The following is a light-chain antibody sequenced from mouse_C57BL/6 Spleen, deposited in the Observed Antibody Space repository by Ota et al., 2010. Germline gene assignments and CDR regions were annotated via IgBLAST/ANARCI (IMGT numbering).Light chain of an antibody. CDR3: QNDHSYPLX. CDR1: QSLLNSGNQKNY. V-gene: IGKV8-28*01. Sequence: DIVMTQSPSSLSVSAGEKVTMSCKSSQSLLNSGNQKNYLAWYQQKPGQPPKLLIYGASTRESGVPDRFTGSGSGTDFTLTISSVQAEDLAVYYCQNDHSYPLXFGAGTKLELK. J-gene: IGKJ5*01. CDR2: GAS.